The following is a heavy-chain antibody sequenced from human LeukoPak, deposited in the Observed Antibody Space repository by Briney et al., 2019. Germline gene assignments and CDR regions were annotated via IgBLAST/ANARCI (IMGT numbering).Heavy chain of an antibody. J-gene: IGHJ4*02. CDR2: ITSNSDYI. V-gene: IGHV3-21*01. Sequence: GGSLRLSCAASGFTFSTYSMNWVRQAPGKGLEWVSDITSNSDYIYYADSVRGRFTISRDDAKNSLYLQMNSLRAEDTAVYYYARDRGAATGTVSLDYWGQGTLVTVSS. CDR3: ARDRGAATGTVSLDY. D-gene: IGHD1-1*01. CDR1: GFTFSTYS.